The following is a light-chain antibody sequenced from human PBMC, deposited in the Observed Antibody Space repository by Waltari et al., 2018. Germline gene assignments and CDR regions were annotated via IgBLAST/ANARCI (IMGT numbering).Light chain of an antibody. CDR1: QGISSN. J-gene: IGKJ5*01. CDR2: AAS. Sequence: IQLTQSLSSLSASVGVRVTITCRASQGISSNLAWYQQKPGNAPKLLISAASTLQSGVPLRFSGSGSGKDFTLTISSLQHEDFATYYCQQLKSYPITFGQGTRLKIK. V-gene: IGKV1-9*01. CDR3: QQLKSYPIT.